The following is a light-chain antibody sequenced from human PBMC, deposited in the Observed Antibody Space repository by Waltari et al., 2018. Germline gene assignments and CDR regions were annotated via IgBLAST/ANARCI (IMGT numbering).Light chain of an antibody. CDR1: QRITDW. V-gene: IGKV1-5*03. CDR3: QQYTIYPLT. CDR2: KAS. J-gene: IGKJ4*01. Sequence: DVQMTQSPATLSASVGDRVTITCRASQRITDWLAWYQQKPGKAPKLLIYKASTVESGVPSRFIGTRSGTEFTLTISNLQPDDFATYYCQQYTIYPLTFGGGTKVAI.